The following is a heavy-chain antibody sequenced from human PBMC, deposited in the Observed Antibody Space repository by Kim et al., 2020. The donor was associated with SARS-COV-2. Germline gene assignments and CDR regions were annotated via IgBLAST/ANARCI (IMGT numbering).Heavy chain of an antibody. CDR2: INHSGSS. CDR3: ARVDYGSGNLLKHLFDY. Sequence: SETLSLTCAVYGGSFSGYYWSWIRQPPGKGLEWIGEINHSGSSNYNPSLKSRVTISVDTSKNQFSLKLTSVTAADTAVYYCARVDYGSGNLLKHLFDYWGQGTLVTVSS. D-gene: IGHD3-10*01. CDR1: GGSFSGYY. J-gene: IGHJ4*02. V-gene: IGHV4-34*01.